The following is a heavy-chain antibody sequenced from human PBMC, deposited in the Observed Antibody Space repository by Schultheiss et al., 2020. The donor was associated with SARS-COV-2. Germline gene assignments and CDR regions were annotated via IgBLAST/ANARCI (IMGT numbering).Heavy chain of an antibody. D-gene: IGHD3-10*01. CDR1: GFTFSSYA. CDR3: AREGTGGGMDV. CDR2: ISSSSSYT. J-gene: IGHJ6*02. V-gene: IGHV3-11*05. Sequence: GGSLRLSCAASGFTFSSYAMSWVRQAPGKGLEWVSYISSSSSYTNYADSVKGRFTISRDNAKNSLYLQMNSLRADDTAVYYCAREGTGGGMDVWGQGTTVTVSS.